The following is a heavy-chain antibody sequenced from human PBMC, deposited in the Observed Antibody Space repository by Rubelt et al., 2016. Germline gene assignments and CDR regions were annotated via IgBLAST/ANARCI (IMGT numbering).Heavy chain of an antibody. CDR3: ARSLFDY. V-gene: IGHV4-34*02. CDR1: GGSFSGYY. J-gene: IGHJ4*02. CDR2: INHRGST. Sequence: QVQLQQWGAGLLKPSETLSLTCAVYGGSFSGYYWNWIRQPPGKGLEWIGEINHRGSTNYNPSLKSRVTISPDTSKNQISLKLSSVTAADTAVYYCARSLFDYWGQGTLVTVSS.